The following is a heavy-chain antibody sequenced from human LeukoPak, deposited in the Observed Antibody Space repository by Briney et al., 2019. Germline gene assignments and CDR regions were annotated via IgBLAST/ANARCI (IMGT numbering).Heavy chain of an antibody. J-gene: IGHJ3*02. Sequence: ASVKVSCKASGYTFTSYYVHWVRQAPGQGLQWMGIINPTSGDTNYAQNFQGRVTMTRDMSTSIVYMELSSLRSEDTAVYYCARYGFSSVWQGGWHAFDIWGHGTMVTVSS. CDR3: ARYGFSSVWQGGWHAFDI. V-gene: IGHV1-46*01. CDR2: INPTSGDT. D-gene: IGHD6-25*01. CDR1: GYTFTSYY.